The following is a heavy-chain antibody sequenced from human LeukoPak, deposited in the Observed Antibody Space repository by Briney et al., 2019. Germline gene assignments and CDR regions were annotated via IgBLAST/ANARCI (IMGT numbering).Heavy chain of an antibody. CDR3: TTHVYYYASGGFFYSDY. J-gene: IGHJ4*02. CDR2: FSGSGGNT. V-gene: IGHV3-23*01. Sequence: PGGSLRLSCAASGFTFSSYAMSWVRQAPGKGLEWVSTFSGSGGNTYYADSVKGRFTISRDNSKNTLYLQMNSLKTEDTAVYYCTTHVYYYASGGFFYSDYWGRGTLVTVSS. D-gene: IGHD3-22*01. CDR1: GFTFSSYA.